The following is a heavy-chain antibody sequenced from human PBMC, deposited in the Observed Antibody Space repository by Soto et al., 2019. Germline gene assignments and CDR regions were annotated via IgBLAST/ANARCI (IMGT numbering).Heavy chain of an antibody. Sequence: ASVKVSCKASGYTFTSYDINWVRQATGQGLEWMGWMNPNSGNTGYAQKFQGRVTMTRNTSISTAYMELSSLRSEDTAVYYCARDDLTPLRYFDWFPSLSLCMDVWGQGTTVTVSS. D-gene: IGHD3-9*01. CDR2: MNPNSGNT. CDR3: ARDDLTPLRYFDWFPSLSLCMDV. V-gene: IGHV1-8*01. J-gene: IGHJ6*02. CDR1: GYTFTSYD.